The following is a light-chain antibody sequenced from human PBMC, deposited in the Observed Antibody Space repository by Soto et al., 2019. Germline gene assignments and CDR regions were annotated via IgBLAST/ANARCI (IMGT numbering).Light chain of an antibody. CDR1: QSVSSY. V-gene: IGKV3-11*01. J-gene: IGKJ4*01. CDR3: QQRSNGPPALT. Sequence: EIVVTQSPATLSLSPGERATLSCRASQSVSSYLAWYQQKPGQAPRLLIYDASNRATGIPARFSGSGSGTDFTLTISSLEPEDFAVYYCQQRSNGPPALTFGGGTKVEIK. CDR2: DAS.